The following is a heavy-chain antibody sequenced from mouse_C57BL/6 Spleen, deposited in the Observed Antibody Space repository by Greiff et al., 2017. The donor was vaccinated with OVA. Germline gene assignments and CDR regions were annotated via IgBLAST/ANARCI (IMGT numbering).Heavy chain of an antibody. CDR2: ISDGGSYT. D-gene: IGHD1-1*01. CDR3: ARDGDTTVVERAWFAY. J-gene: IGHJ3*01. V-gene: IGHV5-4*01. Sequence: EVKLMESGGGLVKPGGSLKLSCAASGFTFSSYAMSWVRQTPEKRLEWVATISDGGSYTYYPDNVQGRFTISRDNAKNNLYLQMSHLKSEDTAMYYCARDGDTTVVERAWFAYWGQGTLVTVSA. CDR1: GFTFSSYA.